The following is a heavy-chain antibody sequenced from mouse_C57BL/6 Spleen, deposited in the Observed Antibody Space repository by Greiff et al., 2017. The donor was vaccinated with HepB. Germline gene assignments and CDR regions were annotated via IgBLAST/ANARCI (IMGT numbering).Heavy chain of an antibody. CDR2: ISYDGSN. V-gene: IGHV3-6*01. J-gene: IGHJ2*01. CDR3: ARQANWAFDY. Sequence: EVHLVESGPGLVKPSQSLSLTCSVTGYSITSGYYWNWIRQFPGNKLEWMGYISYDGSNNYNPSLKNRISITRDTSKNQFFLKLNSVTTEDTATYYCARQANWAFDYWGQGTTLTVSS. CDR1: GYSITSGYY. D-gene: IGHD4-1*01.